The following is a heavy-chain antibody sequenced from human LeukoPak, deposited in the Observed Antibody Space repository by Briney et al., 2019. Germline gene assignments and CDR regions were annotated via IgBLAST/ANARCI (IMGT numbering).Heavy chain of an antibody. CDR2: INPNSGGT. CDR1: GYTFTGYY. CDR3: ARDDSGHRPQFDY. D-gene: IGHD2-21*01. J-gene: IGHJ4*02. V-gene: IGHV1-2*02. Sequence: ASVKVSCKASGYTFTGYYMHWVRQAPGQGLEWMGWINPNSGGTNYAQKFQGRVTMTRDTSISTAYMELSRLRSDDTAVYYCARDDSGHRPQFDYWGQGTLVTVSS.